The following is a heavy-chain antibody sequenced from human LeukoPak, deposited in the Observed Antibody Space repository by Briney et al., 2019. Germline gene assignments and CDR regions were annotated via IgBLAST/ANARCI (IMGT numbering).Heavy chain of an antibody. D-gene: IGHD3-3*01. CDR2: INHSGST. V-gene: IGHV4-34*01. J-gene: IGHJ6*03. Sequence: SETLSLTCAVYGGSFSGYYWSWIRQPPGKALEWIGEINHSGSTNSNPSLKSRVTISVDTSKNQFSLKLSSVTAADTAVYYCARGPRGYDFWSGLASYMDVWGKGTTVTVSS. CDR1: GGSFSGYY. CDR3: ARGPRGYDFWSGLASYMDV.